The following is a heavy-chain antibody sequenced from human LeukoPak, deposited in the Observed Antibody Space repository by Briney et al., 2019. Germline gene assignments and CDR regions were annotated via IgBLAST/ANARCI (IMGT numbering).Heavy chain of an antibody. V-gene: IGHV4-38-2*01. D-gene: IGHD3-9*01. Sequence: SETPSLTCAVSGYSISSGYYWGWIRQPPGKGLEWIGSIYHSGSTYYNPSLKSRVTISVDTSKNQFSLKLSSVTAADTAVYYCVRGGLEYDILTGYYMSLVYWGQGTLVTVSS. J-gene: IGHJ4*02. CDR1: GYSISSGYY. CDR2: IYHSGST. CDR3: VRGGLEYDILTGYYMSLVY.